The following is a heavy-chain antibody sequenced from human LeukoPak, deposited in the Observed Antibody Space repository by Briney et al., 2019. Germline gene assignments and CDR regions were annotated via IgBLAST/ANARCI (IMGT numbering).Heavy chain of an antibody. J-gene: IGHJ4*02. D-gene: IGHD1-14*01. CDR1: GLIFRTYT. CDR2: LYSDGNT. Sequence: GGSLRLSCAASGLIFRTYTMNWVRQAPGKGLEWVSVLYSDGNTKYADSVQGRFTISRDNSKKTLYLEMNSLSPDDTAVYYCARGVEPLAANTLAYWGQGTLVTVSS. CDR3: ARGVEPLAANTLAY. V-gene: IGHV3-53*01.